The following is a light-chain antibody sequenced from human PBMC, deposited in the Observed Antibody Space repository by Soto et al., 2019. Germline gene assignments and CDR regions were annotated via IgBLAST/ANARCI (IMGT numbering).Light chain of an antibody. CDR1: RGSIASNY. Sequence: FMLTQPHSVSESPGKTVTISCTRSRGSIASNYVQWYQQRPGSAPTTVISEDNQRPSGVPDRFSGSIDSSSNSASLTISGLKTEDEADYYCQSYDSNNQDVVFGGGTKLTVL. V-gene: IGLV6-57*03. CDR3: QSYDSNNQDVV. J-gene: IGLJ2*01. CDR2: EDN.